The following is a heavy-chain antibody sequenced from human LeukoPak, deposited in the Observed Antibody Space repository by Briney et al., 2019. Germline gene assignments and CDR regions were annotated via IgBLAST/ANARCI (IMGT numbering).Heavy chain of an antibody. CDR3: ARVVAATPEGYYYYYGMDV. Sequence: GGSVKVSCKASGYTFTGYYMHWVRQAPGQGLEWMGWINPNSGGTNYAQKFQGRVTMTRDTSISTAYMELSRLRSDDTAVYYCARVVAATPEGYYYYYGMDVWGQGTTVTVS. V-gene: IGHV1-2*02. CDR2: INPNSGGT. CDR1: GYTFTGYY. D-gene: IGHD2-15*01. J-gene: IGHJ6*02.